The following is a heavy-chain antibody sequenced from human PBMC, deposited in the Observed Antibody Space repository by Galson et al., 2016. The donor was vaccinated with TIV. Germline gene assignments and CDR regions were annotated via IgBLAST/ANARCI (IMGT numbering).Heavy chain of an antibody. V-gene: IGHV1-69*13. D-gene: IGHD1-26*01. CDR2: IIPIFRTS. J-gene: IGHJ6*02. Sequence: SVKVSCKASGGTFNKYAISWVRQAPGQGLEWMGGIIPIFRTSRYAQKFQGRVAITADEYMSTVDMELSSLRCEDTAVYYCVRGMGATTYYQYGMDVWGQGTTVTVSS. CDR1: GGTFNKYA. CDR3: VRGMGATTYYQYGMDV.